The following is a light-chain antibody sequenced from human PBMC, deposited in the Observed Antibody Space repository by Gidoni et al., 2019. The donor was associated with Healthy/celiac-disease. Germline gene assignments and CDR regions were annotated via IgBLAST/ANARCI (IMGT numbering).Light chain of an antibody. CDR2: GAS. Sequence: EIVMTQSPATLSVSPGARATLSCRANQSVSSNLAWYQQKPSQAPRLLIYGASTRATGIPARFSGSGSGTEFTLTISSLQSEDFAVYYCQQYNNWPPWTFGQGTKVEIK. J-gene: IGKJ1*01. V-gene: IGKV3-15*01. CDR1: QSVSSN. CDR3: QQYNNWPPWT.